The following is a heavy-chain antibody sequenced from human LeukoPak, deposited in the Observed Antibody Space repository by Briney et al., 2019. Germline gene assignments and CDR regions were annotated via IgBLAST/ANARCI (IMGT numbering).Heavy chain of an antibody. CDR3: AKGHDTNDAFDI. J-gene: IGHJ3*02. CDR1: GFTFNSYS. CDR2: ISDDETYK. Sequence: GGSLRLSCAASGFTFNSYSMHWVRQAPGKGLEWVTAISDDETYKFYADSVKGRFTISRDNSKNTLYLQMNSLRAEDTAVYYCAKGHDTNDAFDIWGQGTMVTVSS. D-gene: IGHD3-22*01. V-gene: IGHV3-30-3*01.